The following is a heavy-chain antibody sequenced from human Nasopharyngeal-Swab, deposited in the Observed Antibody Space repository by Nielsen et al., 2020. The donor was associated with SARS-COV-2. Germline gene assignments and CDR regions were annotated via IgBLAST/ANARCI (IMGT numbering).Heavy chain of an antibody. Sequence: WIRQPPGKGLEWVGRIRSKANSYATAYAASVKGRSTISRDDSKNTAYLQMNSLKTEDTAVYYCTSRYSYGLWGQGTLVTVSS. V-gene: IGHV3-73*01. D-gene: IGHD5-18*01. CDR2: IRSKANSYAT. J-gene: IGHJ4*02. CDR3: TSRYSYGL.